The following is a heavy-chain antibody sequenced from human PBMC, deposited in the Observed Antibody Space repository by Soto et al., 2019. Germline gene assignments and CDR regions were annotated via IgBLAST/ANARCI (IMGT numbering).Heavy chain of an antibody. CDR2: ISGSGYDI. D-gene: IGHD5-18*01. CDR1: GFTFNDCA. Sequence: GGSLRLSCAASGFTFNDCAMSWVRQAPGKGLEWVSSISGSGYDIYYADSVKGRFTISRDNAKNTLYLQMNSLRAEDTAVYYCARVGYSYGYNYWGQGTLVTVSS. J-gene: IGHJ4*02. CDR3: ARVGYSYGYNY. V-gene: IGHV3-23*01.